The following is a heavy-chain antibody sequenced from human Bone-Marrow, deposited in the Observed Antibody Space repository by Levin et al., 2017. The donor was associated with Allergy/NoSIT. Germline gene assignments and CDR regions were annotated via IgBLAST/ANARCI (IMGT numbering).Heavy chain of an antibody. CDR2: ISTNSGNP. J-gene: IGHJ3*02. CDR3: AKFRSSWVESGAFDI. CDR1: GYTFSSYT. D-gene: IGHD6-13*01. V-gene: IGHV7-4-1*02. Sequence: ASVKVSCKTSGYTFSSYTVNWVRQAPGQGLEWMGWISTNSGNPTYAQDFTGRFVFSLDTSVSTAYLQISSLKTEDTAVYFCAKFRSSWVESGAFDIWGQGTMVTVSS.